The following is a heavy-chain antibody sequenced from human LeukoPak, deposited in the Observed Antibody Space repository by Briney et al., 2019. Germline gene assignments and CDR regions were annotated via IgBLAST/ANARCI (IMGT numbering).Heavy chain of an antibody. CDR3: AKESSGSYYSSDY. CDR1: GFTFSSYS. J-gene: IGHJ4*02. CDR2: ISGSGGST. Sequence: PGGSLRLSCAASGFTFSSYSMSWVRQAPGKGLEWVSAISGSGGSTYYADSVKGRFTISRDNSKNTLYLQTNSLRAEDTAVYYCAKESSGSYYSSDYWGQGTLVTVSS. V-gene: IGHV3-23*01. D-gene: IGHD1-26*01.